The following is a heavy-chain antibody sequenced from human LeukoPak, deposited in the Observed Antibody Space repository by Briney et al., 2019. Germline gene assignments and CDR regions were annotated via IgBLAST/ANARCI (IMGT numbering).Heavy chain of an antibody. J-gene: IGHJ4*02. CDR3: GRHRGISTRDFES. D-gene: IGHD3-10*01. V-gene: IGHV3-30-3*01. Sequence: GRSLRLSCAASGFTFSSYAMHWVRQAPGKGLEWVAVISYDGSNKYYADSVKGRFTISRDNSKNTLYLQMNSLRAEDTAVYYCGRHRGISTRDFESWGQGTLVTVSS. CDR2: ISYDGSNK. CDR1: GFTFSSYA.